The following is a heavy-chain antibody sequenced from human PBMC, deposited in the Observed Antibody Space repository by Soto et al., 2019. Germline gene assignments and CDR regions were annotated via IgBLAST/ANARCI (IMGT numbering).Heavy chain of an antibody. Sequence: SETLSLTCTVSGGSIRDYFWTWIRQPPGKGLEWIGYIYYSGRTNYNPSLKSRVSISVDTSKNHFSLKLNSVTAADTAVYYCARYCNNATCYRWFDPWGQGTLVTVSS. J-gene: IGHJ5*02. V-gene: IGHV4-59*12. CDR3: ARYCNNATCYRWFDP. CDR1: GGSIRDYF. D-gene: IGHD2-2*01. CDR2: IYYSGRT.